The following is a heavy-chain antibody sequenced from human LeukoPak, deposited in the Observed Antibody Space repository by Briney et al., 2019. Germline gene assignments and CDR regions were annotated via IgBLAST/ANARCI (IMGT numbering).Heavy chain of an antibody. CDR3: ARGTDV. CDR2: LTPDGRNT. CDR1: GFSFNTYW. J-gene: IGHJ6*02. Sequence: GGSLRLSCVASGFSFNTYWMHWVRQAPGKGLVWVSRLTPDGRNTDYADFVKGRFTISRDNAKNTVFLQMNSLRVEDTAVYYCARGTDVWGQGTTVTVSS. V-gene: IGHV3-74*01.